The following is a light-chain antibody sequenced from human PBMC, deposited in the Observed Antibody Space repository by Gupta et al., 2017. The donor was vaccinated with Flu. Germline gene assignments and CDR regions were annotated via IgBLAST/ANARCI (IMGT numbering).Light chain of an antibody. CDR2: GVT. V-gene: IGLV2-14*01. CDR1: SSDIGSYNY. J-gene: IGLJ2*01. CDR3: SSCISSSTLV. Sequence: SALTQPAPVSGSPGQSITISFTGTSSDIGSYNYVSWYQQHPGQAPKLLIYGVTKRPSGVSNRFSASKSGDTASLTISGLQAEDEADYYCSSCISSSTLVFGGGTKLTVL.